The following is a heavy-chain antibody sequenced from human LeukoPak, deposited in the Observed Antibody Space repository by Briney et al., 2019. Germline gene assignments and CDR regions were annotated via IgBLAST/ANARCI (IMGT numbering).Heavy chain of an antibody. CDR2: IYYSGST. V-gene: IGHV4-30-4*01. D-gene: IGHD3-10*01. J-gene: IGHJ5*02. CDR1: GGSISSGDYY. CDR3: ARGLLWFGERVWFDP. Sequence: SQTLSLTCTVSGGSISSGDYYWSWIRQPPGKGLEWIGYIYYSGSTYYNPSLKSRVTISVDTSKNQFSLKLSSVTAADTAVYYCARGLLWFGERVWFDPWGQGTLVTVSS.